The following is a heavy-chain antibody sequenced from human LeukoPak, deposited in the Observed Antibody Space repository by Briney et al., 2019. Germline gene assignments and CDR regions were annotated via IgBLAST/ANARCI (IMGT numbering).Heavy chain of an antibody. D-gene: IGHD1-26*01. CDR2: IHYSKIT. Sequence: SETLSLTCTVSGYSNSSGFYWGWIRQSPGKGLDWIGSIHYSKITFYNPSLKSRVTMSLDTSKNRFSLNLNSVTAADAAVYYCARAVGTTTGLFDYWGQGALVTVSS. CDR1: GYSNSSGFY. CDR3: ARAVGTTTGLFDY. V-gene: IGHV4-38-2*02. J-gene: IGHJ4*02.